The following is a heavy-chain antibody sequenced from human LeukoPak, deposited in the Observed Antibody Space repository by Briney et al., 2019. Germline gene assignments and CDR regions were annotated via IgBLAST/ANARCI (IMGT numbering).Heavy chain of an antibody. D-gene: IGHD1-26*01. CDR3: AAARSGSNAFDI. V-gene: IGHV3-48*01. Sequence: GGSLRLSCAASGFTFSSYSMSWVRQAPGKGLEWVSYISSSSSTIYYAGSVKGRFTISRDNAKNTLYLQMNSLRAEDTAVYYCAAARSGSNAFDIWGQGTMVTVSS. CDR2: ISSSSSTI. J-gene: IGHJ3*02. CDR1: GFTFSSYS.